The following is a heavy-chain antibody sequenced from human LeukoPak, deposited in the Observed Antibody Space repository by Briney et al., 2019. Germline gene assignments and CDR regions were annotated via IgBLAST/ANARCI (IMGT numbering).Heavy chain of an antibody. V-gene: IGHV4-4*07. CDR2: IYTSGST. CDR1: GGSISSYY. D-gene: IGHD4-17*01. Sequence: PSETLSLTCTVSGGSISSYYWSWIRQAAGKGLEWIGRIYTSGSTNYNPSLKSRVTMSVDTSENQFSLKLSSVTAADTAVYYCARDYGDYEPGAFDIWGQGTMVAVSS. J-gene: IGHJ3*02. CDR3: ARDYGDYEPGAFDI.